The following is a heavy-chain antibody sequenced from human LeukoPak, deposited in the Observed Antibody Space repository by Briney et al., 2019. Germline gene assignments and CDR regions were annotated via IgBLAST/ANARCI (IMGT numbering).Heavy chain of an antibody. Sequence: GGSLRLSCATSGFTFSSYGMHWVRQVPGKGLEWVAVISNDGSNIQYGDSAKGRFTISRDNSKNTVFLHMNSLRSEDTAVYYCAKDPYRVIVATGNYLDPWGQGTLVTVSS. CDR1: GFTFSSYG. J-gene: IGHJ5*02. CDR2: ISNDGSNI. V-gene: IGHV3-30*18. D-gene: IGHD2-21*01. CDR3: AKDPYRVIVATGNYLDP.